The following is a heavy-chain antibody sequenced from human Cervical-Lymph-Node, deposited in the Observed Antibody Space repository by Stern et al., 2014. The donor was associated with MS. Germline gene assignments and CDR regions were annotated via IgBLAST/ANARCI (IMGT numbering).Heavy chain of an antibody. Sequence: VQLLESGAEVKKPGASVKVSCKASGYTFTGYHVHWLRQAPGQGLEWMGWINPNTGGPNYAQNFQGRVTIPRDTSITTAYMELSSLRSDDTAVYYCARVAKTLVPSGAFNIWGQGTMVTVSS. D-gene: IGHD1-26*01. J-gene: IGHJ3*02. CDR2: INPNTGGP. CDR1: GYTFTGYH. CDR3: ARVAKTLVPSGAFNI. V-gene: IGHV1-2*02.